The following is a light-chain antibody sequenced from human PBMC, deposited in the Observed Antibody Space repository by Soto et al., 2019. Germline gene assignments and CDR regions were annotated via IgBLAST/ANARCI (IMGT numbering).Light chain of an antibody. J-gene: IGKJ2*01. Sequence: DIQMTQSPSTLSASVGDRVTITCRASQSISSWLAWYQQKPGKAPKLLIYKASSLESGVPSRFSGSGSGTEFTLTISSRQPEDFATYCCQQYNSYPYTVGQGTKLEIK. CDR3: QQYNSYPYT. CDR2: KAS. CDR1: QSISSW. V-gene: IGKV1-5*03.